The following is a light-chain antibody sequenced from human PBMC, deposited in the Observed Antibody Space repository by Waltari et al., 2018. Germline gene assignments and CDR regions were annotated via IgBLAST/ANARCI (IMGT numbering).Light chain of an antibody. CDR1: HTISSGN. CDR3: QQYGRVPET. J-gene: IGKJ1*01. CDR2: GAT. Sequence: EIVLTQSPGFLSLSPGEIATLSSRARHTISSGNIAWYQQRPCQAPRLLIYGATTRATGIPARFSGSGAGADFTLTISRLEPEDCAVYYCQQYGRVPETFGQGTKVDIK. V-gene: IGKV3-20*01.